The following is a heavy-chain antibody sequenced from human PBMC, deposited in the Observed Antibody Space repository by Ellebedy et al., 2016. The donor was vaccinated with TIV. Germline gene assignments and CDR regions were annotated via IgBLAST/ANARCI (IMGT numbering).Heavy chain of an antibody. CDR1: GFTFSSYS. CDR2: IYSGGST. J-gene: IGHJ5*02. D-gene: IGHD4-17*01. V-gene: IGHV3-53*01. CDR3: AREGDYGDYPNWFDP. Sequence: GESLKISCAASGFTFSSYSMSWVRQAPGKGLEWVSVIYSGGSTYYADSVKGRFTISRDNSKNTLYLQMNSLRAEDTAVYYCAREGDYGDYPNWFDPWGQGTLVTVSS.